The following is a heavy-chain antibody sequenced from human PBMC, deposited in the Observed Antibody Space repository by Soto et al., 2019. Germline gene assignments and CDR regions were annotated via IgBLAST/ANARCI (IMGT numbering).Heavy chain of an antibody. Sequence: EVQLVESGGGLVKPGGSRRPSCAASGFPFSTYTMTWVRRVPGKGLEWVSSISSTSSYIYYADSVKGRFTISRDNAMNSLYLQMNSLRAEDTAVYYCARERGSGYFDYWGQGTLVTVSS. D-gene: IGHD3-16*01. CDR1: GFPFSTYT. V-gene: IGHV3-21*01. CDR3: ARERGSGYFDY. J-gene: IGHJ4*02. CDR2: ISSTSSYI.